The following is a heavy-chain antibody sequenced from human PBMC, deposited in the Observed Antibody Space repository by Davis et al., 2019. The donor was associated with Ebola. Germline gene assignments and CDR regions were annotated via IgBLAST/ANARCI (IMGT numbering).Heavy chain of an antibody. CDR3: ARGGFLWFGELSANWFDP. Sequence: MPSETLSLTCSVSGGSFTSSSYYWGWIRQPPGKGLEWIGSIYYSGSTYYNPSLKSRVTISVDTSKNQFSLKLSSVTAADTAVYYCARGGFLWFGELSANWFDPWGQGTLVTVSS. J-gene: IGHJ5*02. CDR1: GGSFTSSSYY. V-gene: IGHV4-39*01. D-gene: IGHD3-10*01. CDR2: IYYSGST.